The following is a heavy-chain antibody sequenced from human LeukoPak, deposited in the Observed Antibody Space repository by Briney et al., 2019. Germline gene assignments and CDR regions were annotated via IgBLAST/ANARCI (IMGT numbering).Heavy chain of an antibody. D-gene: IGHD2-15*01. CDR3: AKAPYRYCSGAGCLFDY. CDR1: GFDFSSNW. Sequence: GGSLRLSCAAAGFDFSSNWMHWVRHAPGQGLVWVSRIKGDGISTYYADSVRGRFTISRDNSKNTLYLQTNSLRAEDTAVYYCAKAPYRYCSGAGCLFDYWGQGTLVTVSS. CDR2: IKGDGIST. J-gene: IGHJ4*02. V-gene: IGHV3-74*01.